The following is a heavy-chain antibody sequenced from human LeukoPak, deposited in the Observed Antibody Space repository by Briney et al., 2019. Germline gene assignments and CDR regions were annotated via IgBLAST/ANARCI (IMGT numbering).Heavy chain of an antibody. CDR1: GFIFSNYA. CDR2: ITSDASNK. D-gene: IGHD6-13*01. CDR3: AKDRAYSSSWYLDAFDI. J-gene: IGHJ3*02. Sequence: GRSLRLSCAASGFIFSNYAMHWVRQGPGKGLEWVAVITSDASNKYYADSAKGRFTISRDNSKNTLYLQMNSLRAEDTAVYYCAKDRAYSSSWYLDAFDIWGQGTMVTVSS. V-gene: IGHV3-30-3*01.